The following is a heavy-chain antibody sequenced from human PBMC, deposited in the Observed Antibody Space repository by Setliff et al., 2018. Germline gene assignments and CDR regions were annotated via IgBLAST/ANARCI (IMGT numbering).Heavy chain of an antibody. D-gene: IGHD3-16*01. CDR2: IYHTGTT. J-gene: IGHJ4*02. V-gene: IGHV4-38-2*02. CDR3: ARDYGPNDY. Sequence: SETLSLTCAVSGYSISNGFYWGWIRQPPGKGLEWIGSIYHTGTTYYNPSLKSRVTISVDTSKNQFSLRLSSVTAADTAVYFCARDYGPNDYWGQGSLVTVSS. CDR1: GYSISNGFY.